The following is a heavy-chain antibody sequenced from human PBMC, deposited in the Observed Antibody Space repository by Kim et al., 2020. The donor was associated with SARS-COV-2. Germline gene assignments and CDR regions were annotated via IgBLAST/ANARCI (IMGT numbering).Heavy chain of an antibody. CDR1: GYTFTSYD. CDR2: MNPNSGNT. J-gene: IGHJ5*02. V-gene: IGHV1-8*01. D-gene: IGHD4-4*01. CDR3: ARGVEDYSNYLNWFDP. Sequence: ASVKVSCKASGYTFTSYDINWVRQATGQGLEWMGWMNPNSGNTGYAQKFQGRVTMTRNTSISTAYMELSSLRSEDTAVYYCARGVEDYSNYLNWFDPWGQGTLVTVSS.